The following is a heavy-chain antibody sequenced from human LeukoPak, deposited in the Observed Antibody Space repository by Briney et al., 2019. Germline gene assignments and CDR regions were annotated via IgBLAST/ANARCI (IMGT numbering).Heavy chain of an antibody. D-gene: IGHD2-15*01. V-gene: IGHV1-18*01. J-gene: IGHJ3*02. CDR2: ISAYNGNT. Sequence: ASVKVSCKASGYAFTSYGISWVRQAPGQGLEWMGWISAYNGNTNYAPKLQGRVTMTTDTSTSTAYMELRSLRSDNTAVYYCAREDCSGGSCYSLSLTPVFHVFDIWGQGTMVTVSS. CDR1: GYAFTSYG. CDR3: AREDCSGGSCYSLSLTPVFHVFDI.